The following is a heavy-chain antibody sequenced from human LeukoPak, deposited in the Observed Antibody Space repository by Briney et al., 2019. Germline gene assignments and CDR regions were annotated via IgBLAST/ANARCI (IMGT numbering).Heavy chain of an antibody. D-gene: IGHD5-18*01. J-gene: IGHJ3*02. CDR1: GFTFSSYW. CDR2: IKQDGSEK. V-gene: IGHV3-7*01. CDR3: ARVIPGRIHDAFDI. Sequence: GGSLRLSCAASGFTFSSYWMSWVRQAPGKGLEWVANIKQDGSEKYYVDSVKGRFTISRDNAKNSLYLQMNSLRAEDTAVYYCARVIPGRIHDAFDIWGQGTMVTVSS.